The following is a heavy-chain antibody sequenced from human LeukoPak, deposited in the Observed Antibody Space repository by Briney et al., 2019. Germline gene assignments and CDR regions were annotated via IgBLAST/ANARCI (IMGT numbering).Heavy chain of an antibody. V-gene: IGHV3-23*01. D-gene: IGHD6-25*01. Sequence: GGSLRLSCAASGFTFSSYAMSWVRQAPGRGLEWVSAITSGSSTYYADSVKGRFTISRDNSKNTLYLQMNTLRAEDTAVYYCASGGAPAGYWGQGTLVIVSS. J-gene: IGHJ4*02. CDR2: ITSGSST. CDR3: ASGGAPAGY. CDR1: GFTFSSYA.